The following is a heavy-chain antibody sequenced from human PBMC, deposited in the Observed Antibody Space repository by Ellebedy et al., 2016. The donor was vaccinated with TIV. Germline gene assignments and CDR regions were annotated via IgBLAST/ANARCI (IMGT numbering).Heavy chain of an antibody. J-gene: IGHJ4*02. CDR1: GFTFSSYG. CDR3: AKDLGRWLQYFDS. CDR2: MLYDGNDE. D-gene: IGHD5-24*01. Sequence: GESLKISCAASGFTFSSYGMHRVRQAPGKGLEWVAGMLYDGNDEYYADSVKGRFTISRDSSKSTLYLQMNSLRTEDTAVYYCAKDLGRWLQYFDSWGQGTLVTVSS. V-gene: IGHV3-30*18.